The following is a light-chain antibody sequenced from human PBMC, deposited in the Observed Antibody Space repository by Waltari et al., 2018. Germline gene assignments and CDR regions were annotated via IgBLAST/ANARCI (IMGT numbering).Light chain of an antibody. V-gene: IGLV1-44*01. J-gene: IGLJ3*02. CDR3: CSYAGTYRWV. CDR1: SSNIGSYP. CDR2: SNN. Sequence: QSVLTFPPSASGPPGQTVTISCSGSSSNIGSYPVNWYQQVSGAAPKLLIPSNNKGPSWVPGRFSGAKYGNTASLTISGLQTEDEADYYCCSYAGTYRWVFGGGTKLTVL.